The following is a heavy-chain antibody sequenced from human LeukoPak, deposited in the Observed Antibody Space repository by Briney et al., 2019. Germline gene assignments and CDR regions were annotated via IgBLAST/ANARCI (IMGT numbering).Heavy chain of an antibody. CDR3: ARESGSYLDY. CDR1: GFTFSSYG. V-gene: IGHV3-30*03. Sequence: GGSLRLSCAASGFTFSSYGMSWVRQAPGKGLEWVAVISYDGSNKYYADSVKGRFTISRDNSKNTLYLQMNSLRAEDTAVYYCARESGSYLDYWGQGTLVTVSS. J-gene: IGHJ4*02. D-gene: IGHD1-26*01. CDR2: ISYDGSNK.